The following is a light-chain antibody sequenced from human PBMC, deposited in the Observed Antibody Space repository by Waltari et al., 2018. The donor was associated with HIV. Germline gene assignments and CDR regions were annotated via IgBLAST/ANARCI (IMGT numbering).Light chain of an antibody. CDR2: GIS. Sequence: EVVLTQSPDTLSLSPGEGATLSCRASQTFKSNYLAWYQQKPGQAPGVLVYGISNRATGIPDRVSGSGSGTDVTLTISRLEPEDFAVYYCQQYGSTPRTFGGGTKVEI. V-gene: IGKV3-20*01. CDR1: QTFKSNY. J-gene: IGKJ4*01. CDR3: QQYGSTPRT.